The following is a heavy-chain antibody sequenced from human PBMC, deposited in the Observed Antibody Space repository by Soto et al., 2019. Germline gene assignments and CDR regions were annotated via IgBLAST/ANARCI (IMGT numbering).Heavy chain of an antibody. CDR1: GFTFSSYA. Sequence: VGSLRLSCAASGFTFSSYAMSWVLQAPGKGLEWVSAISGSGGSTYYADSVKGRFTISRDNSKNTLYLQMNSLRAEDTAVYYCAKGDIVVVPAANWFDPWGQGTLVTVSS. CDR3: AKGDIVVVPAANWFDP. CDR2: ISGSGGST. V-gene: IGHV3-23*01. D-gene: IGHD2-2*01. J-gene: IGHJ5*02.